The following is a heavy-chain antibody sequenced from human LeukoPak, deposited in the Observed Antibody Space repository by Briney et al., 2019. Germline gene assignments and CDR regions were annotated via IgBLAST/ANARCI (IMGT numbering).Heavy chain of an antibody. Sequence: GGSLRLSCAASGFTFSSYSMNWVRQAPGKGLEWVSSISSSSSYIYYADSVKGRFTISRDNAKNSLYLQMNSLRAEDTAVYYCARQYYDFWSGYYGVEAFDIWGQGTMVTVSS. CDR2: ISSSSSYI. J-gene: IGHJ3*02. CDR1: GFTFSSYS. CDR3: ARQYYDFWSGYYGVEAFDI. D-gene: IGHD3-3*01. V-gene: IGHV3-21*01.